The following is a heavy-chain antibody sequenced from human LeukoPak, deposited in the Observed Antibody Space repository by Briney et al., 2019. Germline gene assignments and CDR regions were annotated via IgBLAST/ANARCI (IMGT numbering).Heavy chain of an antibody. Sequence: PGASVKVSCKASGGTFSSYAISWVRQAPGQGLEWMGGIIPIFGTANYAQKFQGRVTITADESTSTAYMELSSLRSEDTAVYYCARDLRGTIFGVVSYNWFDPWGQGTLVTVSS. CDR1: GGTFSSYA. CDR3: ARDLRGTIFGVVSYNWFDP. J-gene: IGHJ5*02. CDR2: IIPIFGTA. D-gene: IGHD3-3*01. V-gene: IGHV1-69*13.